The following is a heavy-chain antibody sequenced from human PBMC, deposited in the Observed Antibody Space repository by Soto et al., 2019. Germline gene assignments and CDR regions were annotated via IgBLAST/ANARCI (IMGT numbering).Heavy chain of an antibody. CDR3: ARGRPVQQLSFPYYYYYMDV. CDR1: GGSFSGYY. J-gene: IGHJ6*03. D-gene: IGHD6-13*01. Sequence: PSETLSLTCAVYGGSFSGYYWSWIRQPPGKGLEWIGEINHSGSTNYNPSLKSRVTISVDTSKNQFSLKLSSVTAADTAVYYCARGRPVQQLSFPYYYYYMDVWGKGTTVTVSS. CDR2: INHSGST. V-gene: IGHV4-34*01.